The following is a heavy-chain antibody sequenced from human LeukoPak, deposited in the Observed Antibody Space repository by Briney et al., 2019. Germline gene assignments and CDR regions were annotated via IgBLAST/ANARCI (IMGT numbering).Heavy chain of an antibody. J-gene: IGHJ5*02. D-gene: IGHD2-15*01. CDR3: ARREVEGGSDGSRYWLDR. V-gene: IGHV4-59*08. CDR1: GGSISIYA. CDR2: ICRSGNT. Sequence: AEALSLTCTVSGGSISIYAWGWIRQPPGKGLEWVGRICRSGNTIYNPSPKSRVPVLVETSRNQFSLRVRPVTAADTAVYYCARREVEGGSDGSRYWLDRWGQGTRVPVSS.